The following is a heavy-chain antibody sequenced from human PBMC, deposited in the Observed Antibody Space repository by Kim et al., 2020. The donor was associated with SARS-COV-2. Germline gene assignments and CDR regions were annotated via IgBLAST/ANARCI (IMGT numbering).Heavy chain of an antibody. J-gene: IGHJ6*03. Sequence: GGSLRLSCAASGFTFSSYAMSWVRQAPGKGLEWVSAISGSGGSTYYADSVKGRFTISRDNSKNTLYLQMNSLRAEDTAVYYCAKDLGITIFGVRLTVSAMDVWGKGTTVTVSS. CDR2: ISGSGGST. D-gene: IGHD3-3*01. V-gene: IGHV3-23*01. CDR1: GFTFSSYA. CDR3: AKDLGITIFGVRLTVSAMDV.